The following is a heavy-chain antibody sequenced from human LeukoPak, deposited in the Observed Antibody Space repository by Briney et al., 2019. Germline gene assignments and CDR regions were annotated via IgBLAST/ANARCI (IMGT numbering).Heavy chain of an antibody. CDR2: IHYSGST. CDR1: GGSISSYY. Sequence: SETLSLTCTVSGGSISSYYWSWIRQPPGKGLEWIGYIHYSGSTNYNPSLKSRVTISVDTSKNQFSLKLSSVTAADTAVYYCARLRSRYYYGSGSYAFDYWGQGTLVTVSS. CDR3: ARLRSRYYYGSGSYAFDY. J-gene: IGHJ4*02. D-gene: IGHD3-10*01. V-gene: IGHV4-59*12.